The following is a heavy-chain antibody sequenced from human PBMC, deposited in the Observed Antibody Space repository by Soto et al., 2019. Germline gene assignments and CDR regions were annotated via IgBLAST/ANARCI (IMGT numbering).Heavy chain of an antibody. D-gene: IGHD7-27*01. CDR3: ARGWGRILDY. J-gene: IGHJ4*02. Sequence: QVQLQQWGAGLLKPSETLSLTCAVDGGSFSGYFWSWIRQPPGKGLEWTVEINHSGSTNYIPSIKCRVTTSVDTTKNQFSLTLSYVTAADKAVYYCARGWGRILDYWGQGTLVTVSS. CDR1: GGSFSGYF. V-gene: IGHV4-34*01. CDR2: INHSGST.